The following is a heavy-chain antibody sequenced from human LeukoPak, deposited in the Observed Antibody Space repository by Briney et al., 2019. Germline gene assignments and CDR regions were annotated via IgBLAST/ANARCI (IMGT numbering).Heavy chain of an antibody. J-gene: IGHJ4*02. CDR2: ISSSSLYI. Sequence: PGGSLRLSCAVSGFTLSSYSMKWVRQAPGKGLEWVSSISSSSLYIYYGDSVKGRFTISRDNAKHSVYLQMNRLRAEDTAAYYCARAGSGYTSPSDYWGQGTLVTVSS. V-gene: IGHV3-21*01. CDR1: GFTLSSYS. CDR3: ARAGSGYTSPSDY. D-gene: IGHD6-13*01.